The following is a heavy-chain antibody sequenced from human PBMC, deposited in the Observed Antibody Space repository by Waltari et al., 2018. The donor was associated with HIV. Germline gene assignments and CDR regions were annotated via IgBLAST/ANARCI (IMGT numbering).Heavy chain of an antibody. Sequence: QVLLVQSGAEVKKPGSSVKLSCKTSGGTLSTNAITWVRQAPGQGLEWMGGIIPVFGTADYAQKFRDRVTITADESTTTVYMEVSSLRPDDTAVYYCARDEGLTLGAAGDAFDIWGQGTVVTVSS. D-gene: IGHD1-26*01. CDR1: GGTLSTNA. CDR2: IIPVFGTA. J-gene: IGHJ3*02. V-gene: IGHV1-69*01. CDR3: ARDEGLTLGAAGDAFDI.